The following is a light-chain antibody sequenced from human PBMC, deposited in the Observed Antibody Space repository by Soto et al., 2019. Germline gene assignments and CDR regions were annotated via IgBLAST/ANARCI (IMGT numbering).Light chain of an antibody. CDR3: QQGYSIHALT. CDR1: QSISSY. J-gene: IGKJ4*01. V-gene: IGKV1-39*01. CDR2: AAS. Sequence: DIPMTQSPSSLSASVGDRVTITCRASQSISSYLNWYQQKPGKAPKFLIYAASSLQSGVPSRFSGSGSGTDFTLTISSLQPEDFATYYCQQGYSIHALTFGGGTKVELK.